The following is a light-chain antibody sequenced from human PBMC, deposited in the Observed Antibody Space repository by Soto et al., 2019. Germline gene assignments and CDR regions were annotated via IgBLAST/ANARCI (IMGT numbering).Light chain of an antibody. CDR2: DAS. J-gene: IGKJ1*01. CDR3: QHYNSYLT. Sequence: DIQMTQSPSTLSASVGDRVTITCRASQSISSWLAWYQQKPGQAPKLLIYDASSLESGVPSRFSGSGSGTEFTLTISSLQPDEFATYYWQHYNSYLTFGQGTKVEIK. V-gene: IGKV1-5*01. CDR1: QSISSW.